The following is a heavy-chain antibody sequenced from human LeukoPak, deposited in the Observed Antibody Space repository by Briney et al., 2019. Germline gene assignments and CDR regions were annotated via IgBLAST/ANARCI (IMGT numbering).Heavy chain of an antibody. Sequence: GGSLRLSCAASGFTFSSYAMSWVRQAPGKGLEWVSAISGSGGDTYYADSVEGRFTISRDNSKNTLYLQMNSLRAEDTALYYCAKKPREHSSGWDTPYFDHWGQGTLVTVSS. D-gene: IGHD6-19*01. V-gene: IGHV3-23*01. CDR1: GFTFSSYA. CDR3: AKKPREHSSGWDTPYFDH. J-gene: IGHJ4*02. CDR2: ISGSGGDT.